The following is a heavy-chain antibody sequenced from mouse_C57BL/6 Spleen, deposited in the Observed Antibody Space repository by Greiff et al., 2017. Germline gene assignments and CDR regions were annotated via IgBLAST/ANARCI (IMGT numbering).Heavy chain of an antibody. V-gene: IGHV1-54*01. CDR2: INPGSGGT. D-gene: IGHD2-3*01. CDR3: ARSGSYDYLDY. Sequence: HVQLQQSGAELVRPGTSVKVSCKASGYAFTNYLIEWVKQRPGQGLEWIGVINPGSGGTNYNEKFKGKATLTADKSSSTAYMQLSSLTSEDSAVYFCARSGSYDYLDYWGQGTTLTVSS. J-gene: IGHJ2*01. CDR1: GYAFTNYL.